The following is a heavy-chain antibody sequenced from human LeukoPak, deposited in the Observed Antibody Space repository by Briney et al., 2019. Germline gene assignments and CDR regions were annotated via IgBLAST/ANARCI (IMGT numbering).Heavy chain of an antibody. CDR3: ARDVGGGGSGSYLFGY. Sequence: GGSLRLSCAASGFTFRSYAMHWVRQAPGEGLEWVAVISYDGSNKYYTDSVKGRFTISRDNSKNTLYLQMNSLRAEDTAVYYCARDVGGGGSGSYLFGYWGQGTLVTVSS. J-gene: IGHJ4*02. V-gene: IGHV3-30*04. CDR2: ISYDGSNK. CDR1: GFTFRSYA. D-gene: IGHD3-10*01.